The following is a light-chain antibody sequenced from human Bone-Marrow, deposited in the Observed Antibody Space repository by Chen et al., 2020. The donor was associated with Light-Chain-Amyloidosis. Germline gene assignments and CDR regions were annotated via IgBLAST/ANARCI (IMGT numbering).Light chain of an antibody. J-gene: IGLJ1*01. CDR2: EVT. V-gene: IGLV2-14*01. Sequence: QSALTQPASVSGSPGQSITISCTGTSSDVGGDNHVSWYQQHPDKAPKLMIYEVTNRPSWVPDRFSGSTSDNTASLTISGLQTEDEADYFCSSYTITNTLVFGSGTRGTV. CDR3: SSYTITNTLV. CDR1: SSDVGGDNH.